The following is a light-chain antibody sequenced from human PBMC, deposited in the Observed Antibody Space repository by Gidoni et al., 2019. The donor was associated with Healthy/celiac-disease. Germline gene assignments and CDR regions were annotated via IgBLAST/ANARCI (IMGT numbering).Light chain of an antibody. V-gene: IGKV3-15*01. CDR1: QSVSSY. CDR2: GAS. J-gene: IGKJ1*01. Sequence: EIVMTQSPATLSVSPGERATLSCRASQSVSSYLAWYQQKPGQAPRLLIYGASTRATGIPARFSGSGSGTEFTLTISSLQSEDFAVYYCQQYNNWLRGTFGQGTKVEIK. CDR3: QQYNNWLRGT.